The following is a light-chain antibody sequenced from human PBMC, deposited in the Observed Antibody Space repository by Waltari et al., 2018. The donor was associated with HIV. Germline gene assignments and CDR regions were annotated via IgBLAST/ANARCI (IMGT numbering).Light chain of an antibody. J-gene: IGLJ2*01. CDR2: SNN. V-gene: IGLV1-44*01. CDR1: SSNIGSNT. CDR3: AAWDGSLNGRVV. Sequence: QSVLTQPPSASGTPGQRVTISCSGSSSNIGSNTVNWYQQLPGTAPKLLIYSNNQRPSGVPDRFSGSKPGTSASLAISGLQSEDEADYYCAAWDGSLNGRVVFGGGTKLTVL.